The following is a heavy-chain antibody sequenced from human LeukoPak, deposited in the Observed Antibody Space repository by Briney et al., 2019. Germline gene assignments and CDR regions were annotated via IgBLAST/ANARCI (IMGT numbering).Heavy chain of an antibody. J-gene: IGHJ4*02. CDR3: ARDGKSWLPDY. Sequence: PGRSLRLSCAASGFTFSSYAMHWVRQAPGKGLEWVAVISYDGSNKYYADSVKGRFTISRDNSKNTLYLQMNSLRAEDTAVYYCARDGKSWLPDYWGQGTLVTVSS. V-gene: IGHV3-30-3*01. D-gene: IGHD3-22*01. CDR2: ISYDGSNK. CDR1: GFTFSSYA.